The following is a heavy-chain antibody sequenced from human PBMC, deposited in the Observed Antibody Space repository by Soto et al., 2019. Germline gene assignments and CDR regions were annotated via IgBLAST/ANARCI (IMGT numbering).Heavy chain of an antibody. Sequence: QVQLQESGPGLVKPSETLSLTCTVSGGSISSYYWSWIRQPPGKGLEWIAHIYYTGSTNDNPSLKSRVTLSADTSKNQFSLNLSSVTAADTAMYYCARVDSSGSYFDSWGQGTLVTVSS. V-gene: IGHV4-59*01. CDR1: GGSISSYY. J-gene: IGHJ4*02. CDR3: ARVDSSGSYFDS. CDR2: IYYTGST. D-gene: IGHD3-22*01.